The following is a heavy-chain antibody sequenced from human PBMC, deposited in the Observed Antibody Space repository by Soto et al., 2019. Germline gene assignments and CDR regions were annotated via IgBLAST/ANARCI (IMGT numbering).Heavy chain of an antibody. J-gene: IGHJ5*02. CDR2: IHYSGST. CDR1: GGSISSYY. V-gene: IGHV4-59*01. D-gene: IGHD3-3*01. CDR3: ARVLFGRGNWFDP. Sequence: QVQLQESGPGLVKPSETLSLTCTVSGGSISSYYWSWIRQPPGKGLEWFGYIHYSGSTNHNPSLKSRVTIPVDTSKNQISLKLRSVTAADTAVYYCARVLFGRGNWFDPWGQGTLVTVSS.